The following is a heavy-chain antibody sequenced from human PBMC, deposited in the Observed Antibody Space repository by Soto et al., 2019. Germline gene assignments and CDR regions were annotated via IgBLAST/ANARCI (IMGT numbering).Heavy chain of an antibody. D-gene: IGHD6-13*01. CDR2: ISWNSGSI. CDR1: GFTFDDYA. J-gene: IGHJ4*02. V-gene: IGHV3-9*01. CDR3: AKDIWGIAAAGSLDD. Sequence: EVQLVESGGGLVQPGRSLRLSCAASGFTFDDYAMHWVRQAPGKGLEWVSGISWNSGSIGYADSVKGRFTISRDNAKNSLYRQMNSVRAEDTALYYCAKDIWGIAAAGSLDDWGQGTLVTVSS.